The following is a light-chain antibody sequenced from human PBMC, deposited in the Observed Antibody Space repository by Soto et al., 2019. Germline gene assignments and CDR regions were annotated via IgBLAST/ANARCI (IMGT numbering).Light chain of an antibody. CDR2: DIN. J-gene: IGLJ1*01. CDR3: VSSTTSASYV. Sequence: QSALTQPASVSGSPGQSITISCTGTSSDVGNYIFVSWYRQHPGKAPKLMIYDINNRPSGVSNRFSGSKSGNTASLTISGLQAEDEAYYYCVSSTTSASYVVGTGNKLTVL. V-gene: IGLV2-14*01. CDR1: SSDVGNYIF.